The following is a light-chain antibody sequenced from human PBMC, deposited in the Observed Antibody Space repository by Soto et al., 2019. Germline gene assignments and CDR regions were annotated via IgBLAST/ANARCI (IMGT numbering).Light chain of an antibody. V-gene: IGKV3-20*01. CDR2: GAS. J-gene: IGKJ3*01. CDR3: QQYCSSRFT. CDR1: QSISISY. Sequence: EIVLTQSPGTLSLSPGERATLSCRASQSISISYLAWYQQKPGQAPRLLVYGASSRATGIPDRFSGSGSGTDFTLTISRLEPEDFAVYYCQQYCSSRFTFGPGTKVDIK.